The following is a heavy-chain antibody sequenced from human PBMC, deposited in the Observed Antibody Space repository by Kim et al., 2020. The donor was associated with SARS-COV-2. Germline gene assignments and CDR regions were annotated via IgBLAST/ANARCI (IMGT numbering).Heavy chain of an antibody. CDR2: IYPGDSDT. V-gene: IGHV5-51*01. CDR1: GYSFTSYW. D-gene: IGHD3-10*01. CDR3: ARNQWYYYGSGSYYYYGMDV. J-gene: IGHJ6*02. Sequence: GESLKISCKGSGYSFTSYWIGWVRQMPGKGLEWMGIIYPGDSDTRYSPSFQGQVTISADKSISTAYLQWSSLKASDTAMYYCARNQWYYYGSGSYYYYGMDVWGQGTMVTVSS.